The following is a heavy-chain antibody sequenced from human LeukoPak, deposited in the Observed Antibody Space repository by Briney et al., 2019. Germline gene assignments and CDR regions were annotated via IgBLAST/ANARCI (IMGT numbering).Heavy chain of an antibody. CDR3: AKSRASGSYYSWFDP. V-gene: IGHV3-23*01. CDR1: GFTFSPYS. J-gene: IGHJ5*02. D-gene: IGHD1-26*01. CDR2: ISGSADST. Sequence: GGSLILSCAASGFTFSPYSMTWVRQAPGEGLEWVSTISGSADSTYYADAVKGRFTISRDNSKNTLYLQMNSLRAEDTAVYYCAKSRASGSYYSWFDPWGQGTLVTVSS.